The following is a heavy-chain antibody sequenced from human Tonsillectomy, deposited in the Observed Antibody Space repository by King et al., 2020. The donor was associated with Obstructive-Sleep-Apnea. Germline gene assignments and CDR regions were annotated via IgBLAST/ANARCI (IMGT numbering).Heavy chain of an antibody. CDR2: IYYSGST. CDR1: GGSISSSSYY. Sequence: QLQESGPGLVKPSETLSLTCTVSGGSISSSSYYLGWIRQPPGKGLEWIGSIYYSGSTYYNPSLKCRVTISVDTSKNQFSLKLNPVTAADTAVYYCARERHWGYGSGSYPPGYFDYWGQGTLVTVSS. D-gene: IGHD3-10*01. J-gene: IGHJ4*02. V-gene: IGHV4-39*07. CDR3: ARERHWGYGSGSYPPGYFDY.